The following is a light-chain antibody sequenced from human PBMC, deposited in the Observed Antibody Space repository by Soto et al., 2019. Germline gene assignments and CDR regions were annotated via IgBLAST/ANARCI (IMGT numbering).Light chain of an antibody. CDR3: QQYNNWPLC. CDR2: GAS. Sequence: EIVMTQSPATLSVSPGERATLSCRASQSVSSNLAWYQQKPGQAPRLLIYGASTRATGIPARFSGSGSGTEFTLTISSLQSEDFAVYYCQQYNNWPLCFGGGTKVEIK. J-gene: IGKJ4*01. V-gene: IGKV3-15*01. CDR1: QSVSSN.